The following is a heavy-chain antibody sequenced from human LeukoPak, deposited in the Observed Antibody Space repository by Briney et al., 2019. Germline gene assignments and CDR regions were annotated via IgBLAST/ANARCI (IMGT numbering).Heavy chain of an antibody. CDR1: GFTFSSYW. V-gene: IGHV3-7*01. D-gene: IGHD3-22*01. J-gene: IGHJ3*02. CDR2: IKQDGSEK. Sequence: GGSLRLSCAASGFTFSSYWMSWVRQAPGKGLEWVANIKQDGSEKYYVDSVKGRFTISRDNAKNSLYLQMNSLRSEDTAVYYCARPYYYDSSGSLEDAFDIWGQGTMVTVSS. CDR3: ARPYYYDSSGSLEDAFDI.